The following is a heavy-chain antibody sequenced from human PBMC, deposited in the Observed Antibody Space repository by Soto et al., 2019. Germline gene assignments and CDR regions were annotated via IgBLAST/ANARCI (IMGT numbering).Heavy chain of an antibody. CDR1: GFTFSTYA. J-gene: IGHJ4*02. D-gene: IGHD4-17*01. CDR2: ITGSGGST. CDR3: AKDRYGDYGGIDY. V-gene: IGHV3-23*01. Sequence: GGSLRLSCAASGFTFSTYAMIWVRQAPGKGLEWVSVITGSGGSTYYADSVKGRFTISRDTSKNTLFLQMNSLRSEDTAVYYCAKDRYGDYGGIDYWGQGTMVTVSS.